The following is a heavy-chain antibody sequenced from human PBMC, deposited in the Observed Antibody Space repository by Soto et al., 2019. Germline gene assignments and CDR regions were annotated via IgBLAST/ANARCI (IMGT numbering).Heavy chain of an antibody. D-gene: IGHD6-13*01. CDR1: GYTFTDYY. J-gene: IGHJ5*02. CDR3: ARAQQIPSPYWFDP. CDR2: IDPHTGVT. V-gene: IGHV1-2*02. Sequence: PSVKVSCKASGYTFTDYYMHWVRQAPGQGLEWMGRIDPHTGVTNYAEKFQGRVTMTRDTSINTAYMDLSSLRSDDTAVYYCARAQQIPSPYWFDPWGQGTVVTVSS.